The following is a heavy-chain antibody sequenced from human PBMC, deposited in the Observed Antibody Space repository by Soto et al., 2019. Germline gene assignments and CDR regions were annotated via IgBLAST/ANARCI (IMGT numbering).Heavy chain of an antibody. V-gene: IGHV1-58*02. J-gene: IGHJ6*02. D-gene: IGHD6-13*01. CDR1: GFTFTSSA. CDR2: IVVGSGNT. CDR3: AALVGIAAAGNYYYYGLDV. Sequence: QMQLVQSGPEVKKPGTSVKVSCKASGFTFTSSAMQWVRQARGQRLEWIGWIVVGSGNTNYAQKFQERVTITRDMXXSXAXXELSRLRSADTHVYYCAALVGIAAAGNYYYYGLDVWGQGTTVTVSS.